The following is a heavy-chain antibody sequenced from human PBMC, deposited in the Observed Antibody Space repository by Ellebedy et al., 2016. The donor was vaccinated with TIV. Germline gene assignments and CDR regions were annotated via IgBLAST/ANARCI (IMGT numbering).Heavy chain of an antibody. V-gene: IGHV3-30*04. D-gene: IGHD3-10*01. CDR1: GFTFSSYA. CDR3: AKDSIPLWFGETWDDY. CDR2: ISYDGSNK. Sequence: GESLKISXAASGFTFSSYAMHWVRQAPGKGLEWVAVISYDGSNKYYADSVKGRFTISRDNSKNTLYLQMNSLRAEDTAVYYCAKDSIPLWFGETWDDYWGQGTLVTVSS. J-gene: IGHJ4*02.